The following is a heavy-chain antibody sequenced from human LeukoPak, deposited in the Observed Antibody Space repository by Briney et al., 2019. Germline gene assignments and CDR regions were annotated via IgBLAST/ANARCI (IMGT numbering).Heavy chain of an antibody. CDR3: ARAPGPYDILTGYDY. D-gene: IGHD3-9*01. J-gene: IGHJ4*02. Sequence: GASVKVSCKASGYTFTSYDINWVRQATGQGLEWMGWMNPNSGDTGYAQKFQGRVTITRNTSISTAYMELSSLRSEDTAVYYCARAPGPYDILTGYDYWGQGTLVTVSS. V-gene: IGHV1-8*03. CDR2: MNPNSGDT. CDR1: GYTFTSYD.